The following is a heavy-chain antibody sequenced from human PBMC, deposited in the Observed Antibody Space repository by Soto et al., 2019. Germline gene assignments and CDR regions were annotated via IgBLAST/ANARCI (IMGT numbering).Heavy chain of an antibody. D-gene: IGHD3-10*01. Sequence: EVQLLESGGGLVQPGGSLRLSCAASGFTFSSYAMSWVRQAPGKGLEWVSAISGSGGSTYYADPVKGRFTISRDKSENTLYLQMNSLRAEDTALYYCAKDLGSGKPYYYYAMDVWGQGTTVTVSS. CDR1: GFTFSSYA. J-gene: IGHJ6*02. CDR3: AKDLGSGKPYYYYAMDV. V-gene: IGHV3-23*01. CDR2: ISGSGGST.